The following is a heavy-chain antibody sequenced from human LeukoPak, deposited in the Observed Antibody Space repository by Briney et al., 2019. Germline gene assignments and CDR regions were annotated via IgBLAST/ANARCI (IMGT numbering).Heavy chain of an antibody. J-gene: IGHJ5*02. Sequence: ASVKVSCKVSGYSLSELSMHWVRQSPGKGLEWMGGFDPEDGKTINAQKFQGRLTMTEDTSTDTAYMELSSLRSEDTAVYYCTTVRFEVDSSGYYHNYFDPWGQGTLVTVSS. CDR3: TTVRFEVDSSGYYHNYFDP. D-gene: IGHD3-22*01. CDR1: GYSLSELS. CDR2: FDPEDGKT. V-gene: IGHV1-24*01.